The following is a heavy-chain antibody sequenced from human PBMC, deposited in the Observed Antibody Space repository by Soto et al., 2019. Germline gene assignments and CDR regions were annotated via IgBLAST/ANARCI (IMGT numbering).Heavy chain of an antibody. J-gene: IGHJ6*03. CDR1: GFTFSSYS. CDR2: ISSSSSTI. CDR3: ARETVPHLYYMDV. Sequence: GGSLRLSCAASGFTFSSYSMNWVRQAPGKGLEWVSYISSSSSTIYYADSVKGRFTISRDNAKNSLYLQMNSLRAEDTAVYYCARETVPHLYYMDVWGKGTTVTVSS. V-gene: IGHV3-48*01. D-gene: IGHD2-2*01.